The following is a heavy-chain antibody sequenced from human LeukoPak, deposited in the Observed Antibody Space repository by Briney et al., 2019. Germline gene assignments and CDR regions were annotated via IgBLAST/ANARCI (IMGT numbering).Heavy chain of an antibody. J-gene: IGHJ4*02. CDR3: ARDDLRPYYFDH. CDR1: GFTFSDYY. CDR2: ITSSGTTI. Sequence: GGSLRLSCAASGFTFSDYYMSWVRQAPGKGLEWVSYITSSGTTIFYADSVKDRFTISRDNAKNSLYLQMNSLRAEDTAVYYCARDDLRPYYFDHWGQGTLVTVSS. V-gene: IGHV3-11*01.